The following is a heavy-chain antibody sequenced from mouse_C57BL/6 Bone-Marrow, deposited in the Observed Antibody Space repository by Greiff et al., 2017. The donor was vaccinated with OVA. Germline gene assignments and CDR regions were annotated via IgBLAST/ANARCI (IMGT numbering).Heavy chain of an antibody. CDR2: IRSKSNNYAT. J-gene: IGHJ3*01. Sequence: EAGGGLVQPKGSLKLSCAASGFSFNTYAMNWVRQAPGKGLEWVARIRSKSNNYATYYADSVKDRFTISRDDSESMLYLQMNNLKTEDTAMYDGVRGIYYCYGGFADWGQGTLVTVSA. CDR1: GFSFNTYA. V-gene: IGHV10-1*01. D-gene: IGHD2-2*01. CDR3: VRGIYYCYGGFAD.